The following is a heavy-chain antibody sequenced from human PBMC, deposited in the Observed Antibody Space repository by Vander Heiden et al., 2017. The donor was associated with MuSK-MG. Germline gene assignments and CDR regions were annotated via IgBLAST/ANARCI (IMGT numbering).Heavy chain of an antibody. D-gene: IGHD6-6*01. CDR3: ARGSYYFDY. Sequence: EVQLVESGGGFVQPGGSLRLSCAASGFTFSSYWVHWVRQAPGKGLVWVSRINTDGRSTTYADSVKGRFTISRDNAKNTLYLKMNSLRAEDTAVYYCARGSYYFDYWGQGTLVTVSS. CDR2: INTDGRST. CDR1: GFTFSSYW. J-gene: IGHJ4*02. V-gene: IGHV3-74*01.